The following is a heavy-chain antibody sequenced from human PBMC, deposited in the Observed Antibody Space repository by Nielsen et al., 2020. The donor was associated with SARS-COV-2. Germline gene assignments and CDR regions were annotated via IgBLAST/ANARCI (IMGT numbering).Heavy chain of an antibody. J-gene: IGHJ5*01. CDR2: LYWNDDK. D-gene: IGHD3-10*01. Sequence: SGPTLVKPTQTLTLTCTFSGFSLSTYGVSVGWIRQPPGKALEWLALLYWNDDKRYTPSLSSRLTITKDTSKNQVVLTMPNMDSVDTATYYCTHSGDHYYGSGPSLDFDSWGQGTLVTVSS. CDR3: THSGDHYYGSGPSLDFDS. V-gene: IGHV2-5*01. CDR1: GFSLSTYGVS.